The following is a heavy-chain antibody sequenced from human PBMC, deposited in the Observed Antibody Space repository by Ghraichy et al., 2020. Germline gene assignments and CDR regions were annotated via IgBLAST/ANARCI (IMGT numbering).Heavy chain of an antibody. CDR1: GFTFSNWA. Sequence: GGSLRLSCAASGFTFSNWAIHWVRQPPGKGLEWVAVISYDGSNKYYADSVKGRFTISRDNSKNTLYLQMNSLRVEDTAVYYCATDVGGRFGSDYCYGMDVWGQGTTVTVSS. CDR3: ATDVGGRFGSDYCYGMDV. CDR2: ISYDGSNK. J-gene: IGHJ6*02. D-gene: IGHD3-16*01. V-gene: IGHV3-30*04.